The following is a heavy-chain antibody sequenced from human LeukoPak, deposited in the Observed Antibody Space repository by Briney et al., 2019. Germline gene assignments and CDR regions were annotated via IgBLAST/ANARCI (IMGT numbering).Heavy chain of an antibody. V-gene: IGHV4-30-4*01. Sequence: SETLSLTCTVSGGSISSGDYYWSWIRQPPGKGLEWIGYIYYSGSTYFNPSLKSRVTISVDTSKNQFSLKLNSVTAVDTAVYYCARDHILTGEFDYWGQGTLVTVSS. CDR3: ARDHILTGEFDY. J-gene: IGHJ4*02. CDR1: GGSISSGDYY. D-gene: IGHD3-9*01. CDR2: IYYSGST.